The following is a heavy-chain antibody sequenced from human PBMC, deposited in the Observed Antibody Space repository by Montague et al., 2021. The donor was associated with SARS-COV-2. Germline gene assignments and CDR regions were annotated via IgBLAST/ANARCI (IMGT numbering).Heavy chain of an antibody. Sequence: TLSLTCTVSGGSINSGGYYWTWIRQHPVRGLEWIGYVYHTGNTHYSPSLESRLTISVDTSKNQFSLKLTSVTAADTAIYYCARLNCWAPSDFWGQGALVTVSS. CDR1: GGSINSGGYY. J-gene: IGHJ4*02. CDR2: VYHTGNT. V-gene: IGHV4-31*03. CDR3: ARLNCWAPSDF. D-gene: IGHD2-21*02.